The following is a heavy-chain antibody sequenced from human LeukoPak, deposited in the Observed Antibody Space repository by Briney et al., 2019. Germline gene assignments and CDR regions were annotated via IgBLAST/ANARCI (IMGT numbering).Heavy chain of an antibody. V-gene: IGHV4-39*01. CDR3: ASETFWSGIRLIDY. CDR1: GGSISSTTYY. Sequence: SETLSLTCTVAGGSISSTTYYWGWIRQPPGKGLEGIASIYYSGSTYYNPSLKSRVAVSVDTSKNQFSLKLRSVTAADTAVYYCASETFWSGIRLIDYWGQGTLVTVSS. CDR2: IYYSGST. J-gene: IGHJ4*02. D-gene: IGHD3/OR15-3a*01.